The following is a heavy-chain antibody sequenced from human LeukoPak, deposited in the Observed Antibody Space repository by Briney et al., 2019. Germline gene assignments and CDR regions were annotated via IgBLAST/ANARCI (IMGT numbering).Heavy chain of an antibody. V-gene: IGHV3-33*01. CDR2: IWYDGSNK. J-gene: IGHJ4*02. CDR1: GFTFSRYG. CDR3: ARDMMVRHLDH. D-gene: IGHD3-16*01. Sequence: GRSLRLSCAASGFTFSRYGIHWVRQAPGKGLEWVAIIWYDGSNKYYAESVKGRFTISRDNSQNTVYLQMNSPGAEDTAVYFCARDMMVRHLDHWGQGTLVTVSS.